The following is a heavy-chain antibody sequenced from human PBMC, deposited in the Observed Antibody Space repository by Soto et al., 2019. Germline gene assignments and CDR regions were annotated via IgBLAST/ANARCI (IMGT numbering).Heavy chain of an antibody. CDR2: MNPNSGNT. J-gene: IGHJ4*02. V-gene: IGHV1-8*01. CDR3: ARIIRRFPIYYVDY. Sequence: QVQLVQSGAEVKKPGASVKVSCKASGYTFTSYDINWVRQATGQGLEWMGWMNPNSGNTGYAQKFQGRVTXXRXTXXSTAYMELSRLRSEDTAVYYCARIIRRFPIYYVDYWGQGTLVTVSS. CDR1: GYTFTSYD. D-gene: IGHD3-3*01.